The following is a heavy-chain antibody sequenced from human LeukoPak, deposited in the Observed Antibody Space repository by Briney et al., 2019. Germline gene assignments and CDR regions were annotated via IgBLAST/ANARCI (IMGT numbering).Heavy chain of an antibody. CDR3: ARAPYCSGGSCYSGGLY. Sequence: SETLSLTCTVSGGSISSSIYYWGWIRQPPGKGLEWIGNIYYSGSAYYNPSLKSRVTISVDTSKNQFSLKLSSVTAADTAMYYCARAPYCSGGSCYSGGLYWGQGTLVTVSS. CDR2: IYYSGSA. D-gene: IGHD2-15*01. J-gene: IGHJ4*02. CDR1: GGSISSSIYY. V-gene: IGHV4-39*07.